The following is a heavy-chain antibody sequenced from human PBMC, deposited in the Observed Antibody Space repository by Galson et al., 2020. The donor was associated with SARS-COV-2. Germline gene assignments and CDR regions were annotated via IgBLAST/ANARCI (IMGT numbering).Heavy chain of an antibody. D-gene: IGHD4-17*01. CDR3: ARSYDDFATWFDP. CDR1: GYTFTSYE. CDR2: MNPHSGNT. Sequence: ASVKVSCKASGYTFTSYEIKWVRQAPGQGLEWMGWMNPHSGNTGYAQKFQGRVTMTRTTSISTAYMELNSLTSEDTAVYYCARSYDDFATWFDPWGQGTLVTVSS. J-gene: IGHJ5*02. V-gene: IGHV1-8*01.